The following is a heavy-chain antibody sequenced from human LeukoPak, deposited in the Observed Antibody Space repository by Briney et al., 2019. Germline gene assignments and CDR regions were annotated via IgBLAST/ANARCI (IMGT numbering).Heavy chain of an antibody. V-gene: IGHV4-39*01. J-gene: IGHJ5*02. D-gene: IGHD3-10*01. CDR1: GGSISSSSYY. Sequence: PSETLSLTCTVSGGSISSSSYYWGWIRQPPGKGLEWIGSIYYSGSTYYNPSLKSRVTISVDTSKNQFSLKLSSVTAADTAVYYCARHGSFSFRVRGAKGWFDPWGQGTLVTVSS. CDR2: IYYSGST. CDR3: ARHGSFSFRVRGAKGWFDP.